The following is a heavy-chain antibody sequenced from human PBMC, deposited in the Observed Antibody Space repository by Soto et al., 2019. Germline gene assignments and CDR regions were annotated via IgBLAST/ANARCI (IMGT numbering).Heavy chain of an antibody. Sequence: ASVKVSCKASGYTFTSYGISWVRQAPGQGLEWMGWISAYNGNTNYAQKFQGRLTLTTDTSGNTAYLELNSLISEDTAVYYCATPQDYDGCLDSWGQGTLVTVSS. J-gene: IGHJ4*02. V-gene: IGHV1-18*01. CDR1: GYTFTSYG. CDR3: ATPQDYDGCLDS. D-gene: IGHD3-22*01. CDR2: ISAYNGNT.